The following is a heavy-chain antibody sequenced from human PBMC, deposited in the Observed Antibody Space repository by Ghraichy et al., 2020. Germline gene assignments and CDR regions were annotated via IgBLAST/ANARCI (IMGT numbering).Heavy chain of an antibody. CDR3: AISRSQWLGAFDI. Sequence: SKTLSLTCVVSGVTSNTYYWTWIRQPPGKGLEWIGEINYSGYITYNPSLKSRVTISLDTSKSQFSLNLTSVTAADTAVYYCAISRSQWLGAFDIWGQGTMVTVSS. J-gene: IGHJ3*02. CDR1: GVTSNTYY. CDR2: INYSGYI. D-gene: IGHD3-22*01. V-gene: IGHV4-34*08.